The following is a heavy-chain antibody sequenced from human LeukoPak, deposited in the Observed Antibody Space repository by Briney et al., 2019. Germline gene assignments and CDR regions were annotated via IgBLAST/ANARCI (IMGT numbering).Heavy chain of an antibody. CDR3: ARASASGYYYVSDY. CDR1: GGSISSGGYY. CDR2: IYYSGST. D-gene: IGHD3-22*01. J-gene: IGHJ4*02. Sequence: SQTLSLTCTVSGGSISSGGYYWIWIRQHPGKGLEWIGYIYYSGSTYYNPSLKSRVTISVDTSKNQFSLKLSSVTAADTAVYYCARASASGYYYVSDYWGQGTLVTVSS. V-gene: IGHV4-31*03.